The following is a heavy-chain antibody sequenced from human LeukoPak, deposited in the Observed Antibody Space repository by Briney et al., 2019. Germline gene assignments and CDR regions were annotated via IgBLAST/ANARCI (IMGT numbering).Heavy chain of an antibody. D-gene: IGHD6-6*01. J-gene: IGHJ4*02. CDR3: ARGAAYSSSPVDY. Sequence: AETLSLTCTVSGGSISSYYWSWIRQPPGKGLEWIGYIYYSGSTNYNPSLKSRVTISVDTSKNQFSLKLSSVTAADTAVYYCARGAAYSSSPVDYWGQGTLVTVSS. CDR2: IYYSGST. CDR1: GGSISSYY. V-gene: IGHV4-59*01.